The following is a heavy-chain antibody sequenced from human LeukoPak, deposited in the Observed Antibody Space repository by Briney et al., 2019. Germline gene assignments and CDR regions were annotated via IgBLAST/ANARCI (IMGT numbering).Heavy chain of an antibody. V-gene: IGHV3-23*01. Sequence: GSLRLSCAVSGITLSNYGMSWVRQAPGRGLEWVAGISGSGGGTNYADSVKGRFTISRDESENTLYLQMNSLRVEDTAVYFCARDRAANQDWVEFDPWGQGTPVIVSS. J-gene: IGHJ5*02. CDR3: ARDRAANQDWVEFDP. CDR2: ISGSGGGT. CDR1: GITLSNYG. D-gene: IGHD3/OR15-3a*01.